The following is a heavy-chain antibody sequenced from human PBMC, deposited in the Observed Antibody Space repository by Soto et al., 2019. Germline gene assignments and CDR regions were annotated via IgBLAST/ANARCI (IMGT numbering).Heavy chain of an antibody. V-gene: IGHV1-18*01. D-gene: IGHD6-13*01. CDR3: ARVSYGSGTHYYYYLSV. J-gene: IGHJ6*03. CDR2: ISAYNGNT. Sequence: ASLKVSCKASGYTFTSYGISWARQAPGQGLEWMGWISAYNGNTNYAQKLQGRVTMTTDTSTSTAYMELRSLRSDDTAVYYCARVSYGSGTHYYYYLSVWGKGTTVTVSS. CDR1: GYTFTSYG.